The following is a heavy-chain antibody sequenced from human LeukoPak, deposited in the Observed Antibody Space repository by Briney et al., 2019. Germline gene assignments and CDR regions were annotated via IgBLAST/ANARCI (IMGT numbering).Heavy chain of an antibody. D-gene: IGHD4-17*01. V-gene: IGHV4-59*01. J-gene: IGHJ3*02. CDR3: ARVADGDYVAFDI. CDR2: IYYSGST. Sequence: PSETLSLTCTVSGGSISSYYWSWIRQPPGKGLEWIGYIYYSGSTDYNPSLKSRVTISVDTSKNQFSLKLSSVTAADTAVYYCARVADGDYVAFDIWGQGTMVTVSS. CDR1: GGSISSYY.